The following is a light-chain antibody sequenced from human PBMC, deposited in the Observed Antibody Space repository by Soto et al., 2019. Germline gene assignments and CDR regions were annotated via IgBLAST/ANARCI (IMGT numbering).Light chain of an antibody. CDR3: QQCNKWPFT. J-gene: IGKJ4*01. Sequence: EIVMTQSPATLSVSPGESTTLSCRASQSISNTLAWFQQKPGQAPRLLIYGASTRATGIPARFSGSGSGTEFTLTISSLQSEDFAVYYCQQCNKWPFTFGGGTKVEMK. V-gene: IGKV3-15*01. CDR1: QSISNT. CDR2: GAS.